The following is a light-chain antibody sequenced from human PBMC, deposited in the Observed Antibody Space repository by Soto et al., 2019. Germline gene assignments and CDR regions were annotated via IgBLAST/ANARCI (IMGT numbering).Light chain of an antibody. J-gene: IGKJ4*01. CDR1: QSVSSSY. Sequence: EIVLTQSPGTLSLSPGERATLSCRASQSVSSSYLDWHQQKPGQAPRLLIYGASSRATGIPDRFSGSESGTAFTITIIGLQPDDFAVYYGQQYDRSPLTFGGGTKVEVK. V-gene: IGKV3-20*01. CDR2: GAS. CDR3: QQYDRSPLT.